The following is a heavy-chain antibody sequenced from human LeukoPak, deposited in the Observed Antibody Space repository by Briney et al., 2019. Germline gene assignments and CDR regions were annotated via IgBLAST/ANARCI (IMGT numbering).Heavy chain of an antibody. CDR2: IYYSGRT. D-gene: IGHD2-21*02. CDR1: GGSISSGSYY. CDR3: TRQEAATATSFYGMDV. J-gene: IGHJ6*02. V-gene: IGHV4-39*01. Sequence: SETLSLTCSVSGGSISSGSYYSGWVRQPPGEGLEWIGNIYYSGRTYYNPSLKSRVTISADTSKNQLSLKLSSVTAADTAVYYCTRQEAATATSFYGMDVWGLGTTVTVSS.